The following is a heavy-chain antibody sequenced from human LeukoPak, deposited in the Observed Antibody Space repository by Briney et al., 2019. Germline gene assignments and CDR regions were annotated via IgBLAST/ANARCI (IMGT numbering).Heavy chain of an antibody. V-gene: IGHV4-34*01. CDR3: ARVRSRARITIFGVARNWFDP. Sequence: SDTLSLTCAVYGGSFSGYYWSWIRQPPGKGLEWIGEINHSGSTSYNPSLKSRVTISVDTSKNQFSLKLSSVTAANTAVYYCARVRSRARITIFGVARNWFDPWGQGTLVTVSS. D-gene: IGHD3-3*01. CDR1: GGSFSGYY. J-gene: IGHJ5*02. CDR2: INHSGST.